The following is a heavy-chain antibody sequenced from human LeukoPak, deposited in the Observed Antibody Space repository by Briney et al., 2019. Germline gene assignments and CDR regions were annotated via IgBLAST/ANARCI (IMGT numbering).Heavy chain of an antibody. CDR2: ISYDGSNE. J-gene: IGHJ5*02. CDR1: GFTFSSYG. CDR3: AKDPAVRGVIIPLNWFDP. D-gene: IGHD3-10*01. Sequence: QAGRSLRLSCAASGFTFSSYGMHWVRQAPGKGLEWVAVISYDGSNEYYADSVKGRFTISRDNSKNTLYLQMNSLRAEDTAVYYCAKDPAVRGVIIPLNWFDPWGQGTLVTVSS. V-gene: IGHV3-30*18.